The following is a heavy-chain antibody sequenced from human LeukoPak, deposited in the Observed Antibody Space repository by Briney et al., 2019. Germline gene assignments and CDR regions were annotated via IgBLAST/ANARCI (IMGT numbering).Heavy chain of an antibody. D-gene: IGHD4-23*01. J-gene: IGHJ6*02. CDR2: IIPIFGIA. CDR3: ARGTTVVEAYGMDV. CDR1: RGTFSSYA. V-gene: IGHV1-69*04. Sequence: ASVKVSCKASRGTFSSYAISWVRQAPGQGLDWMGRIIPIFGIANYAQKFQGRVTITADKSTSTAYMELSSLRSEDTAVYYCARGTTVVEAYGMDVWGQGTTVTVSS.